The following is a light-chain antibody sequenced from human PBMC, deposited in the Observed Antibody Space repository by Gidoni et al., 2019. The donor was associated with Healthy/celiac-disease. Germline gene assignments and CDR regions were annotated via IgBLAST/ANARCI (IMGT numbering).Light chain of an antibody. CDR1: SSDVGGYNY. Sequence: QSALTQPASVSGSPGQSITISCTGTSSDVGGYNYVSWYQQHPGKAPKLMIYEVSKRPSGVSNRFSGYKSGNTASLTISGLQAEDEADYYCSSDTSSSTLYVFGTGTKVTVL. V-gene: IGLV2-14*01. CDR2: EVS. CDR3: SSDTSSSTLYV. J-gene: IGLJ1*01.